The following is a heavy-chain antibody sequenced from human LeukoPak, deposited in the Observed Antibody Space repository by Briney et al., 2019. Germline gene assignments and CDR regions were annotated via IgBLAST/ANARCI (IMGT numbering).Heavy chain of an antibody. CDR2: ISWNSGSI. CDR3: ARHSSGWLDRGTPGGDH. J-gene: IGHJ4*02. D-gene: IGHD6-19*01. Sequence: GGSLRLSCAASGFTFDDYAMHWVRQAPGKGLEWVSGISWNSGSIGYADSVKGRFTISRDNSKNTLYLQMNSLRFDDAAVYYCARHSSGWLDRGTPGGDHWGQGTLVTASS. CDR1: GFTFDDYA. V-gene: IGHV3-9*01.